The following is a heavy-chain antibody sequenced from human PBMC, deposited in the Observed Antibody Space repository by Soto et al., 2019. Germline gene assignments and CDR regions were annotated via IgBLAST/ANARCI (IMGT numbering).Heavy chain of an antibody. CDR1: GGSISSGGYY. CDR3: ARDFTDSSGPTLGMGV. D-gene: IGHD6-19*01. CDR2: IYYSGST. Sequence: QVQLQESGPGLVKPSQTLSLTCTVSGGSISSGGYYWSWIRQHPGKGLEWIGYIYYSGSTYYNPSLKSRLTISVDTSKNQFSLTLSSVTAADTAVYYCARDFTDSSGPTLGMGVWGQGTTVTVSS. V-gene: IGHV4-31*03. J-gene: IGHJ6*02.